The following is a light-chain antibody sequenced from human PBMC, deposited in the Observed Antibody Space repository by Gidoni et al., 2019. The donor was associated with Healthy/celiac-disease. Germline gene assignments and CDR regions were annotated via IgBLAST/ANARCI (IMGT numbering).Light chain of an antibody. CDR2: QDS. CDR3: QAWDSSTHVV. J-gene: IGLJ2*01. V-gene: IGLV3-1*01. Sequence: SYELPQPPSMSLSPGQTASITCSGDKLGDKYACWYQQKPGQSPVLVIYQDSKRPSGIPERFSGSNSGNTATLTISGTQAMDEADYYCQAWDSSTHVVFGGGTKLTVL. CDR1: KLGDKY.